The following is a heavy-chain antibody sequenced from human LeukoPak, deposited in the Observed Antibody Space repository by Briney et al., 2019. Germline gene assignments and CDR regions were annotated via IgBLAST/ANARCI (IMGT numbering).Heavy chain of an antibody. CDR1: GFTFSSYA. CDR3: AKSLPVAGTFDY. Sequence: GASLRLSCAASGFTFSSYAMSWVRQAPGKGLEWVSAISGSGGSTYYADSVKGRFTIPRDNSKNTLYLQMNSLRAEDTAVYYCAKSLPVAGTFDYWGQGTLVTVSS. CDR2: ISGSGGST. D-gene: IGHD6-19*01. J-gene: IGHJ4*02. V-gene: IGHV3-23*01.